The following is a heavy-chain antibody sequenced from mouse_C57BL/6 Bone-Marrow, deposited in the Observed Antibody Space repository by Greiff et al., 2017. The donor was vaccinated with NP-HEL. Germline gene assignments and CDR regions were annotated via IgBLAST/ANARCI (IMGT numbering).Heavy chain of an antibody. CDR3: ARSSYGPFDY. Sequence: QVHVKQPGAELVMPGASVKLSCKASGYTFTSYWMHWVKQRPGQGLEWIGEIDPSDSYTNYNQKFKGKSTLTVDKSSSTAYMQLSSLTSEDSAVYYCARSSYGPFDYWGQGTTLTVSS. CDR1: GYTFTSYW. J-gene: IGHJ2*01. CDR2: IDPSDSYT. D-gene: IGHD1-1*02. V-gene: IGHV1-69*01.